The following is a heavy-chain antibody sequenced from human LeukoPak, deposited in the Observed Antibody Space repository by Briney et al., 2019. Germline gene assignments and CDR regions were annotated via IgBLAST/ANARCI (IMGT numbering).Heavy chain of an antibody. Sequence: GGSLRLSCAASGFTFSSYWMAWVREAPGKGLEWVANIKQDGSAKYYVDSVKGRFTISRDNAKNSLYLQLDSLRAEDTAVYYCARVTAPDAFDIWGQGTMVTVSS. CDR1: GFTFSSYW. D-gene: IGHD2-21*02. CDR2: IKQDGSAK. J-gene: IGHJ3*02. V-gene: IGHV3-7*01. CDR3: ARVTAPDAFDI.